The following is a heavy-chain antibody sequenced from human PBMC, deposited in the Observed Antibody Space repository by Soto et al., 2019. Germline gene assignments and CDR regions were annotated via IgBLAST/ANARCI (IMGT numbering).Heavy chain of an antibody. CDR2: ISCSSSTI. Sequence: GGSLRLSCAASGFTFSSYSMNWVRQATGKGLEWVSYISCSSSTIYYADSVKGRFTISRDNAKNSLYLQMNSLRDEDTAVCYCARAITIFGVVEETPLDVWGQGTTVTVSS. J-gene: IGHJ6*02. CDR1: GFTFSSYS. V-gene: IGHV3-48*02. D-gene: IGHD3-3*01. CDR3: ARAITIFGVVEETPLDV.